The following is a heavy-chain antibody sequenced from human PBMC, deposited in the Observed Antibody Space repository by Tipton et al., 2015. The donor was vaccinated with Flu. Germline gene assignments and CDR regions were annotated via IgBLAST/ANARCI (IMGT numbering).Heavy chain of an antibody. CDR2: IYTSGST. CDR1: GASISSGSYY. D-gene: IGHD4-17*01. J-gene: IGHJ5*02. CDR3: ARDRVGDYSGFDP. V-gene: IGHV4-61*02. Sequence: LRLSCTVSGASISSGSYYWSWIRQPAGKGLEWIGRIYTSGSTNYNPSLKSRVTISVDTSKNQFSLKLSSVTAADTAVYYCARDRVGDYSGFDPWGQGTLVTVSS.